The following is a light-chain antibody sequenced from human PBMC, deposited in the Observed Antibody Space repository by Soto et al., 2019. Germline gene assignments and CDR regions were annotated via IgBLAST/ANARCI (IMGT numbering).Light chain of an antibody. Sequence: DIQMTQSPSSLSASVGDSVTISCRASQNINKNLNWYQQKSGKAPSLLIYEASTFQSGVPSRFSGSGSGTDFTLAITNLQPEDFATYYCQQIFHTPYTFGQGTKLEI. V-gene: IGKV1-39*01. CDR3: QQIFHTPYT. CDR1: QNINKN. CDR2: EAS. J-gene: IGKJ2*01.